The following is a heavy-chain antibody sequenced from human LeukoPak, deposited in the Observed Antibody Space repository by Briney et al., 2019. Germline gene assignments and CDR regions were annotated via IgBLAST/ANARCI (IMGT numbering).Heavy chain of an antibody. V-gene: IGHV4-30-2*06. CDR2: IYHRGDT. CDR1: GASLSTAGFY. D-gene: IGHD1-26*01. CDR3: ARARGRGSIDY. J-gene: IGHJ4*02. Sequence: SETLSLTCTVSGASLSTAGFYWSWIRQSPGKGLEWIGHIYHRGDTSYNPSFKSRLTMSVDMSRSQFSLNLTSVTAAETAVYYCARARGRGSIDYWGQGALVTVSS.